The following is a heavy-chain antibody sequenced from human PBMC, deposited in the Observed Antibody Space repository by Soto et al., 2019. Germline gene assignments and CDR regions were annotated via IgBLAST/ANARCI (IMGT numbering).Heavy chain of an antibody. CDR1: GFTFGDYA. V-gene: IGHV3-49*04. CDR2: IRSKSSGGTT. D-gene: IGHD6-19*01. Sequence: LRLSCTASGFTFGDYAMSWVRQAPGKGLEWVGFIRSKSSGGTTDYAASVKGRFTISRDDSKSIAYLQMNSLKTEDTAVYYCTRDTLAVAGGPWGQGTLVTVSS. J-gene: IGHJ5*02. CDR3: TRDTLAVAGGP.